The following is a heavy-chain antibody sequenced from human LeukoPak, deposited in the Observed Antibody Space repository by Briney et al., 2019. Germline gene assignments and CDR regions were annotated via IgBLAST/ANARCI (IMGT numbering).Heavy chain of an antibody. CDR2: IYTSGST. CDR1: GGSISSGSYY. J-gene: IGHJ4*02. CDR3: ARGFPYSSGWYLKLDY. D-gene: IGHD6-19*01. Sequence: SETLSLTCTVSGGSISSGSYYWSWIRQPAGKGLEWIGRIYTSGSTNYNPSLKSRVTISVDTSKDQFSLKLNSMTAADTAMYYCARGFPYSSGWYLKLDYWGQGTLVTVSS. V-gene: IGHV4-61*02.